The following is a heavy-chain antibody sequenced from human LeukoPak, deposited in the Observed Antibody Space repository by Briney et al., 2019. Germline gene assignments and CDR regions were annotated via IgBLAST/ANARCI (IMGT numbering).Heavy chain of an antibody. CDR2: INHSGTT. CDR3: ARSSCSGTSCWDWYFDL. V-gene: IGHV4-34*01. Sequence: PSETLSLTCAVYGGSFSGYYWSWIRQPPGKGLEWIGEINHSGTTNYNPSLKSRVTISLDTSNNQFSLKLSSVTAADSALYYCARSSCSGTSCWDWYFDLWGRGTLVTVSS. J-gene: IGHJ2*01. CDR1: GGSFSGYY. D-gene: IGHD2-2*01.